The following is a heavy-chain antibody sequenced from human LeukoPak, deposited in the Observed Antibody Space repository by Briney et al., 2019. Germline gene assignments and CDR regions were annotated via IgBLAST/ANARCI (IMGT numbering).Heavy chain of an antibody. D-gene: IGHD3-10*02. CDR1: GFTFRNYV. V-gene: IGHV3-30*04. CDR2: ISYDGNNK. J-gene: IGHJ6*04. CDR3: AELGITMIGSV. Sequence: GGSLRLSCAASGFTFRNYVIHWVRQAPGKGLEWVALISYDGNNKYSGDSVKGRFTISRDNAKNSLYLQMNSLRAEDTAVYYCAELGITMIGSVWGKGTTVTISS.